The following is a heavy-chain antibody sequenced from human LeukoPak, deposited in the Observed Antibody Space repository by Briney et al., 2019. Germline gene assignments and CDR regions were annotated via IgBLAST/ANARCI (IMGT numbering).Heavy chain of an antibody. Sequence: SETLSLTCAVYGGSFSGYYWSWLRQPPGKGLEWIGYIYYSGSTNYNPSLKSRVTISIDTSKNQFSLKLSSVTAADTAVYYCAREGSYYDSIGYYYGSGYFDYWGQGTLVTVSS. D-gene: IGHD3-22*01. J-gene: IGHJ4*02. V-gene: IGHV4-59*01. CDR3: AREGSYYDSIGYYYGSGYFDY. CDR1: GGSFSGYY. CDR2: IYYSGST.